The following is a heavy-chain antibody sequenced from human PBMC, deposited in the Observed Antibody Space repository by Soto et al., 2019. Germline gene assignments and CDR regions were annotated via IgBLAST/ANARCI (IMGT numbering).Heavy chain of an antibody. CDR1: GYTFTDYW. CDR3: ARHISNCRYYYYAMDV. D-gene: IGHD4-4*01. CDR2: IYPGDSDT. J-gene: IGHJ6*02. Sequence: GESLKISCKGSGYTFTDYWIGWVRQLPVKGLEWMGIIYPGDSDTRYSPSFQGHVTITVDKSTSTAYLQWNTLKASDTAMYYCARHISNCRYYYYAMDVWGQGTTVTVSS. V-gene: IGHV5-51*01.